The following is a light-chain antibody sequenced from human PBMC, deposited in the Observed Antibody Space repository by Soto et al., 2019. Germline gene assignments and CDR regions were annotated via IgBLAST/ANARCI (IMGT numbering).Light chain of an antibody. CDR1: SSNIGAGYD. CDR2: GNS. V-gene: IGLV1-40*01. J-gene: IGLJ2*01. CDR3: QSYESSRSAWV. Sequence: QSVLTQPPSVSGAPGQRVTISCTESSSNIGAGYDVHWYQQLPGTAPKLLIYGNSNRPSGVPDRFSGSKSGTSASLAITGLQAEDEGDYYCQSYESSRSAWVFGGGTKLTVL.